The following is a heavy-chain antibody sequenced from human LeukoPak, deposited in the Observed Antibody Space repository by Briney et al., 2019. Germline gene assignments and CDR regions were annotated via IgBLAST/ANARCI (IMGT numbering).Heavy chain of an antibody. J-gene: IGHJ4*02. Sequence: PGGSRRLSCAASGFTFSNYWMRWVRQAPGKGLVWVSGIKGDGGEITYADSVKGRVTISRDNAKNTVYLQLNSLRAEDTAVYYCASESTSRNWYNWGQGTLVTVSS. CDR1: GFTFSNYW. CDR2: IKGDGGEI. D-gene: IGHD6-13*01. CDR3: ASESTSRNWYN. V-gene: IGHV3-74*03.